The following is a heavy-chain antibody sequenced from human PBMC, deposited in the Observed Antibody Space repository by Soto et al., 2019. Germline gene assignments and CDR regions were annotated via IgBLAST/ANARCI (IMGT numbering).Heavy chain of an antibody. V-gene: IGHV1-69*06. D-gene: IGHD3-9*01. Sequence: EASVKVSCKASGGTFSSYAISWVRQAPGQGLEWMGGIIPIFGTANYAQKFQGRVTITADKSTSTAYMELSSLRSEDTAVYYCARGGRYFDARGPYGMDVWGQGTTVTVSS. J-gene: IGHJ6*02. CDR2: IIPIFGTA. CDR1: GGTFSSYA. CDR3: ARGGRYFDARGPYGMDV.